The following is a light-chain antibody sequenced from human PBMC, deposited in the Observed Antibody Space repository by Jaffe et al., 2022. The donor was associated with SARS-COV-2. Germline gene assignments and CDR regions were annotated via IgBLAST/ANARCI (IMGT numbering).Light chain of an antibody. CDR1: QSLLYSDGYNY. J-gene: IGKJ4*01. V-gene: IGKV2-28*01. CDR3: MQALQTPLT. Sequence: DIVMTQSPLSLSVTPGEPASISCRSSQSLLYSDGYNYLDWYLQKPGQSPQLLIYLGSNRASGVPDRFSGSGSGTDFTLTISRVEAEDVGLYYCMQALQTPLTFGGGTKVEIK. CDR2: LGS.